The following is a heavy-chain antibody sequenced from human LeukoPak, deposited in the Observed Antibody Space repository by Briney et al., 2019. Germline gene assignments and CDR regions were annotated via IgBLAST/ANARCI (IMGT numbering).Heavy chain of an antibody. J-gene: IGHJ5*02. CDR1: GGSISSGSYY. CDR3: AREEQFYPGGGNWFDP. CDR2: IYTSGST. D-gene: IGHD6-19*01. V-gene: IGHV4-61*02. Sequence: SETLSLTCTVSGGSISSGSYYWSWIRQPAGRGLEWIGRIYTSGSTNYNPSLKSRVTISVDTSKNQFPLKLSSVTAADTAVYYGAREEQFYPGGGNWFDPWGQGTLVTVSS.